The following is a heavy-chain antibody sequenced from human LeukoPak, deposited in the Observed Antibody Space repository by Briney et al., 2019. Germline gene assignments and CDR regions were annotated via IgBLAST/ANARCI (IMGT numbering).Heavy chain of an antibody. CDR3: AGYYTSGINNGFDI. Sequence: GGSLRLSCAASGFTFSNYAMSWVRRAPGKGLEWVSAIDGSGTSTYYAASVKGRFTISRDNSKNTLSLQMNSLRAEDTAVYYCAGYYTSGINNGFDIWGQGTLVTVSS. J-gene: IGHJ3*02. CDR1: GFTFSNYA. V-gene: IGHV3-23*01. CDR2: IDGSGTST. D-gene: IGHD2-8*01.